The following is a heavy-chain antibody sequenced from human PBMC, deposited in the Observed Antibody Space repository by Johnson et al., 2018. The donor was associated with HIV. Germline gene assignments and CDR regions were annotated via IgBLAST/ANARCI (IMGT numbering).Heavy chain of an antibody. D-gene: IGHD4-17*01. CDR2: ISWNSGSI. Sequence: VQLVESGGGLVQPGRSLRLSCAASGFTFDDYAMHWVRQVPGKGLEWVSSISWNSGSIGYADSVKGRFTISRDNAKNSMYLQMNSLRAEDTAVYYCAKDLRTVKAFDIWGQGTMVTVSS. CDR1: GFTFDDYA. V-gene: IGHV3-9*01. CDR3: AKDLRTVKAFDI. J-gene: IGHJ3*02.